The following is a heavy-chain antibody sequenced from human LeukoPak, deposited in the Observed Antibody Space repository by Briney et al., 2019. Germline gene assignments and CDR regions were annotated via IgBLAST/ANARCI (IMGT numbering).Heavy chain of an antibody. V-gene: IGHV4-30-2*01. Sequence: PSETLSLTCTVSGGSISSGGYYWSWIRQPPGKGLEWIGYIYHSGSTYYNPSLKSRVTISVDRSKNQFSLKLSSVTAADTAVYYCARAPMGDYEPGYFDYWGQGTLVTVSS. CDR2: IYHSGST. D-gene: IGHD4-17*01. CDR1: GGSISSGGYY. CDR3: ARAPMGDYEPGYFDY. J-gene: IGHJ4*02.